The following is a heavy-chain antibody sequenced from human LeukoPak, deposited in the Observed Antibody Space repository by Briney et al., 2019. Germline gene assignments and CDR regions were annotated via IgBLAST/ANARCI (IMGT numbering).Heavy chain of an antibody. J-gene: IGHJ4*02. CDR3: ARDWGYYYDSSEYFDY. CDR1: GYTFTSYA. V-gene: IGHV7-4-1*02. D-gene: IGHD3-22*01. CDR2: INTNTGNP. Sequence: ASVKASCKASGYTFTSYAMNWVRQAPGQGLEWMGWINTNTGNPTYAQGFTGRFVFSLDTSVSTAYLQISSLKAVDTAVYYCARDWGYYYDSSEYFDYWGQGTLVTVSS.